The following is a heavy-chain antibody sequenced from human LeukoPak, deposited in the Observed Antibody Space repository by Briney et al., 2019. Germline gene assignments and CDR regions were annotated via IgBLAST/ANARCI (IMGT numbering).Heavy chain of an antibody. J-gene: IGHJ4*02. V-gene: IGHV4-39*01. CDR2: IYYTGST. Sequence: SETLSLTCTVSGGSISSTSYYWAWIRQPPGKGLEWIGDIYYTGSTYYNPSLKSRVTISVDTSKNQFSLKLSSVTAADTAVYYCARGHETYYYDSSGYSDPGDYWGQGTLVTVSS. CDR1: GGSISSTSYY. D-gene: IGHD3-22*01. CDR3: ARGHETYYYDSSGYSDPGDY.